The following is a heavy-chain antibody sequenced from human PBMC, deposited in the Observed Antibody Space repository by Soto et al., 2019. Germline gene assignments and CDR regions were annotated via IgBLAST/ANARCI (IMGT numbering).Heavy chain of an antibody. D-gene: IGHD2-2*01. Sequence: PGGSLRLSCAASGFTFSSYAMSWVRQAPGKGLEWVSAISGSCGSTYYADSVKGRFTISRDNSKDTLYLQMNSLIAEDTAVYYCAKRGIVVVPADAYGMDVWGQGTRVTVYS. CDR2: ISGSCGST. CDR1: GFTFSSYA. V-gene: IGHV3-23*01. CDR3: AKRGIVVVPADAYGMDV. J-gene: IGHJ6*02.